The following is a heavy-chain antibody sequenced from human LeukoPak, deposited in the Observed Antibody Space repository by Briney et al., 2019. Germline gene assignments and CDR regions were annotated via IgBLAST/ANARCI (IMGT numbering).Heavy chain of an antibody. CDR1: GGSFSGYY. Sequence: SETLSLTCAVYGGSFSGYYWSWIRQPPGKGLEWIGEINHSGSTNYNPSLKSRVTISVDTSKNQFSLKLNSVTAAGTAVYYCARGWYEDYWGQGTLVTVSS. V-gene: IGHV4-34*01. J-gene: IGHJ4*02. CDR3: ARGWYEDY. CDR2: INHSGST. D-gene: IGHD1-14*01.